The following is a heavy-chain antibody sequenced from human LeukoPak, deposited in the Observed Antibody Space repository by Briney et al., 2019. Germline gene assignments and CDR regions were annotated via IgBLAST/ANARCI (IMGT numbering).Heavy chain of an antibody. J-gene: IGHJ6*03. CDR3: ARSSLSGSYYYYYMDV. Sequence: SVKVSCKASGGTFSSYAISWVRQAPGQGLEWMGGIIPIFGTANYAQKFQGRVTITADKSTSTAYMELSSLRSEDTAVYYCARSSLSGSYYYYYMDVWGKGTTVTVSS. CDR2: IIPIFGTA. V-gene: IGHV1-69*06. CDR1: GGTFSSYA. D-gene: IGHD1-26*01.